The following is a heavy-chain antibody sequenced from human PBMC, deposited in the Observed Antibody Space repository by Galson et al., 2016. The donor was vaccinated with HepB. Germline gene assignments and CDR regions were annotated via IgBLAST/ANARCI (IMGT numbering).Heavy chain of an antibody. CDR3: ARGWDLLSSYLDY. V-gene: IGHV3-30-3*01. CDR1: AFTFRNFP. D-gene: IGHD1-26*01. J-gene: IGHJ4*02. CDR2: ISDDGTEE. Sequence: SLRLSCAASAFTFRNFPMHWVRQAPGKGLEWVALISDDGTEEYYADSVKGRFSISRDNSRNTLYLHMNSLKIDDTSVYYCARGWDLLSSYLDYWGQGALVIVPS.